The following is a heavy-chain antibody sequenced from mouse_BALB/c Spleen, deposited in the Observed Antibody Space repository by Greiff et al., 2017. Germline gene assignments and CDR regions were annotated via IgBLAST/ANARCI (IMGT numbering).Heavy chain of an antibody. CDR2: IWGDGST. CDR3: ARGKGDYDRNAMDY. D-gene: IGHD2-4*01. V-gene: IGHV2-6-7*01. CDR1: GFSLTGYG. J-gene: IGHJ4*01. Sequence: VQLVESGPGLVAPSQCLSITCTVSGFSLTGYGVHWVRQPPGKGLEWLGMIWGDGSTDYNSALKSRLSISKDNSKSQVFLKMNSLRTDDPARYYCARGKGDYDRNAMDYWGQGTSVTVSS.